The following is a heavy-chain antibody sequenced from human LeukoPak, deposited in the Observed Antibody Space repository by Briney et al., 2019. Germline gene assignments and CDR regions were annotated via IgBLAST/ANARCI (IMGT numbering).Heavy chain of an antibody. CDR2: ISYDGSNK. V-gene: IGHV3-30-3*01. J-gene: IGHJ4*02. CDR1: GFTFSSYA. CDR3: ARDERRAAAGTFDY. Sequence: GGSLRLSCAASGFTFSSYAMHWVRQAPGKGLEWVAVISYDGSNKYYADSVKGRFTISRDNSKNTLYLQMNSLRAEDTAVYYCARDERRAAAGTFDYWGQGTLVTVSP. D-gene: IGHD6-13*01.